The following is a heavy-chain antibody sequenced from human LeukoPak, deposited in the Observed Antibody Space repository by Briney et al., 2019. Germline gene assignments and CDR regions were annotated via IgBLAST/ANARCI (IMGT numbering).Heavy chain of an antibody. CDR1: GYSFTSYW. V-gene: IGHV5-51*01. CDR2: IYPGDSDT. Sequence: GESLKISRKGSGYSFTSYWIGWVRQVPGEGLEWMGIIYPGDSDTRYSLSFQGQVTISADKSTNTAYLQWSSLKASDTAMYYCARLLSGGGFRHDDFYMDVWGKGTTVTVSS. J-gene: IGHJ6*03. CDR3: ARLLSGGGFRHDDFYMDV. D-gene: IGHD2-2*01.